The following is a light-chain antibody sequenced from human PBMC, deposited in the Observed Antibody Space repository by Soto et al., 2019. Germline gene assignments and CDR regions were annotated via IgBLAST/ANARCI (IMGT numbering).Light chain of an antibody. V-gene: IGLV2-14*03. CDR2: DVS. Sequence: ALTQPASVSGSPGQSITLSCTGSSSDVGGYNYVSWYQQHPGKAPKLLIFDVSDRPSGISNRFSGSKSGNTASLTISGLQAEDEADYYCNSYSTSTTRVVFGGGTKLTVL. CDR3: NSYSTSTTRVV. J-gene: IGLJ3*02. CDR1: SSDVGGYNY.